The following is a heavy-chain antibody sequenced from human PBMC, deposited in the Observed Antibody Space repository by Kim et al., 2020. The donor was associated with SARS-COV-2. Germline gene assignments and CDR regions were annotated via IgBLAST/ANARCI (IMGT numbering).Heavy chain of an antibody. Sequence: GGSLRLSCAASGFTFSEYAMSWVRQDPGKGLEWVSSVNGGGDTTYYTDSVKGRFTISRDSATNTLYLQMNSLRAEDTAVYYCAKYYYESGTYSFDYWGVGTQVTVSS. CDR2: VNGGGDTT. J-gene: IGHJ4*02. CDR1: GFTFSEYA. V-gene: IGHV3-23*01. D-gene: IGHD3-10*01. CDR3: AKYYYESGTYSFDY.